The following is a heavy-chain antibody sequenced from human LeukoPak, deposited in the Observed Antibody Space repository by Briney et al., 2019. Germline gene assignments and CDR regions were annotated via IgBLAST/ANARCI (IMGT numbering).Heavy chain of an antibody. CDR2: IFHTGST. CDR1: GDSISSGTYS. V-gene: IGHV4-30-2*01. D-gene: IGHD3-10*01. CDR3: ARELWFANAPGSWLDP. J-gene: IGHJ5*02. Sequence: SETLSLTCVVSGDSISSGTYSWSWIRQPPGKGLEWIGYIFHTGSTFYNPSLKSRVTIAVDTSKNQFSLRLNSVTAADKAVYYCARELWFANAPGSWLDPWGQGTLVTVSS.